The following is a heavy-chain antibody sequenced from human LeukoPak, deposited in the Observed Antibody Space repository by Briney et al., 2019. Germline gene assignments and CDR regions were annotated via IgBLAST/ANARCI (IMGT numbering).Heavy chain of an antibody. CDR3: ARDHSTVTTFDY. CDR2: IYTSGSA. J-gene: IGHJ4*02. D-gene: IGHD4-17*01. Sequence: SETLSLTCTGSGGSINSYYWSWIRQPAGKGLEWIGRIYTSGSANYSPSLKSRVTMSVDTSKKQFSLKLSSVTAADTAMYYCARDHSTVTTFDYWGQGTLVTVSS. CDR1: GGSINSYY. V-gene: IGHV4-4*07.